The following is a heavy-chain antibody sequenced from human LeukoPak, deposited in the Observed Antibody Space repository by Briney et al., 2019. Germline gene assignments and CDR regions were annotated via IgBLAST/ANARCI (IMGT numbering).Heavy chain of an antibody. J-gene: IGHJ5*02. D-gene: IGHD4-17*01. Sequence: SETLSLTCTVSSGSTSSYYWSWIRQPPGKGLEWIGYINYSGSTYNPSLKSRVTMSVDTSKNQFSLKLSSVTAADTAVYYCARVVYGDYAGDIYNWFDPWGQGTQVTVSS. CDR1: SGSTSSYY. V-gene: IGHV4-59*01. CDR3: ARVVYGDYAGDIYNWFDP. CDR2: INYSGST.